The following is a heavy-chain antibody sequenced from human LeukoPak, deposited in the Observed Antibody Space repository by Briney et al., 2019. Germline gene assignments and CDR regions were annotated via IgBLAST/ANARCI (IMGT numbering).Heavy chain of an antibody. V-gene: IGHV1-2*06. D-gene: IGHD1-26*01. CDR2: INPNSGGT. J-gene: IGHJ4*02. CDR1: GYTFTGYY. Sequence: GASVKVSCKASGYTFTGYYMHWVRQAPGQGLEWMGRINPNSGGTNYAQKFQGRVTMTRDTSISTAYMELSRLRSDDTAVYYCARVFPNIVGATTALDYWGQGTLVTVSS. CDR3: ARVFPNIVGATTALDY.